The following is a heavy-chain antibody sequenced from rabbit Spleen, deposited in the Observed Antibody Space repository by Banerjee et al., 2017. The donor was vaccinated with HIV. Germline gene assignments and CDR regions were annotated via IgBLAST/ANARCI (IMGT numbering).Heavy chain of an antibody. Sequence: QQLVESGGGLVKPGASLTLTCKASGFSLSSYNMCWVRQAPGKGLEWIGYIDPIFGITYYANWVNGRFSISRENAQNTVFLQMTSLTAADTATYFCARDGAGGSYFALWGPGTLVTVS. V-gene: IGHV1S7*01. CDR1: GFSLSSYN. D-gene: IGHD8-1*01. CDR3: ARDGAGGSYFAL. CDR2: IDPIFGIT. J-gene: IGHJ4*01.